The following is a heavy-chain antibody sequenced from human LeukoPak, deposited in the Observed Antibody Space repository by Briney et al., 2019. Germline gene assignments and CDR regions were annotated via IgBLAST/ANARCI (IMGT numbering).Heavy chain of an antibody. CDR1: GFTVSSNY. J-gene: IGHJ3*02. Sequence: GGSQRLSCAASGFTVSSNYMSWVRQAPGKGLEWVSVIYSGGSKYYADSVKGRFTISRDNSKNTLYLQMNSLRAEDTAVYYCARGSAVPVHDAFDIWGQGTMVTVSS. V-gene: IGHV3-53*01. CDR2: IYSGGSK. D-gene: IGHD6-13*01. CDR3: ARGSAVPVHDAFDI.